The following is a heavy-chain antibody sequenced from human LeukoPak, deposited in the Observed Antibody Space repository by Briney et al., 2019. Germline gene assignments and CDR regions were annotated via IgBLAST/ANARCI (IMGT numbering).Heavy chain of an antibody. D-gene: IGHD3-16*01. Sequence: SVKVSCKASGGTFSSYAISWVRQAPGQGPEWMGGIIPIFNTTNYTQKFQGRVTITTDESTSTAYMELSSLRSEDTAVYYCARRRANKYAYFPMDVWGKGTTVTVSS. CDR1: GGTFSSYA. CDR2: IIPIFNTT. CDR3: ARRRANKYAYFPMDV. J-gene: IGHJ6*04. V-gene: IGHV1-69*05.